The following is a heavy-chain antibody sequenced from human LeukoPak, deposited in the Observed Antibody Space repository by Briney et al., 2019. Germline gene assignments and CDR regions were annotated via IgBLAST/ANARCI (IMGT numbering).Heavy chain of an antibody. V-gene: IGHV2-70*04. D-gene: IGHD3-22*01. CDR3: ARMGAASSGYSHYYYYMDV. CDR1: GFSLSTSGMR. Sequence: ESGPTLVNPTQTLTLTCTFSGFSLSTSGMRVSWICQPTGRALEWLARIDWDDAKFYSTSLKTRLTISKDTSKNQVVLTMTNMDPVDTATYYCARMGAASSGYSHYYYYMDVWGEGTTVTVSS. CDR2: IDWDDAK. J-gene: IGHJ6*03.